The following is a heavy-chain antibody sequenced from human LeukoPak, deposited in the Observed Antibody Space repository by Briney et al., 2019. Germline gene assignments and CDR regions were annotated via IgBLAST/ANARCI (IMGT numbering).Heavy chain of an antibody. CDR3: ARGLYCSSTSCYIVLVYGMDV. Sequence: GGSLRLSCAASGFTVSSNYMSWVRQAPGKGLEWVSVIYSGGSIYYADSVKGRFIISRDNSKNTLYLQMDSLRAEDTAIYYCARGLYCSSTSCYIVLVYGMDVWGQGTTVTVSS. V-gene: IGHV3-53*01. J-gene: IGHJ6*02. D-gene: IGHD2-2*02. CDR1: GFTVSSNY. CDR2: IYSGGSI.